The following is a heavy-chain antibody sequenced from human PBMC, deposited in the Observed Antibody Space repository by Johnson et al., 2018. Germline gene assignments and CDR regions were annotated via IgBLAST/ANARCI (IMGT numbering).Heavy chain of an antibody. CDR2: IAYDGSNK. CDR3: AKGDRSFWSLNFDY. J-gene: IGHJ4*02. V-gene: IGHV3-30*18. Sequence: VQLVESGGGVVQPGRSLRLSCAASGFTFSSYGMHWVRQAPGKGLEWVAVIAYDGSNKYYADSVKGRFTISRDNSKNTRYLQMNSLRVEDTAVDYCAKGDRSFWSLNFDYWGQGTLVTVSS. CDR1: GFTFSSYG. D-gene: IGHD3-3*01.